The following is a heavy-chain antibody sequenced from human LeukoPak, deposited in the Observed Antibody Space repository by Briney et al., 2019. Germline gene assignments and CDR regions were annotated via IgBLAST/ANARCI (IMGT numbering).Heavy chain of an antibody. CDR2: IKQDGSEK. Sequence: GGSLRLSCAASGLTFSNYWMDWVRQAPGKGLEWVANIKQDGSEKNYVDSVKGRFIISRDNAKNSLYLQMNTLGADDTAVYYCARGGFGTGSSWGQGTLVTVSS. J-gene: IGHJ4*02. D-gene: IGHD3-16*01. CDR1: GLTFSNYW. V-gene: IGHV3-7*03. CDR3: ARGGFGTGSS.